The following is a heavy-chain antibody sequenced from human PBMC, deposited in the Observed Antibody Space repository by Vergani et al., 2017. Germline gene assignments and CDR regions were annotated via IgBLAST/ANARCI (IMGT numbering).Heavy chain of an antibody. CDR2: ISAYNGNT. CDR1: GYTFTSYG. J-gene: IGHJ4*02. CDR3: ARSRYYYDSSGLYYFDY. V-gene: IGHV1-18*01. D-gene: IGHD3-22*01. Sequence: QVQLVQSGAEVKKPGASVKVSCKASGYTFTSYGISWVRQAPGQGLEWMGRISAYNGNTNYAQKLQGRVTMTTDTSTSTAYMELRSLRSDDTAVYYCARSRYYYDSSGLYYFDYWGQGTLVTVSS.